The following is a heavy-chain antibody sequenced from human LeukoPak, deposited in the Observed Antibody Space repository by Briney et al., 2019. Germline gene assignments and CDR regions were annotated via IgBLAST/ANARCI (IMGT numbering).Heavy chain of an antibody. CDR1: GYTLTELS. CDR2: FDPEDGET. J-gene: IGHJ3*02. Sequence: ASVKVPCKVSGYTLTELSMHWVRQAPGKGLEWMGGFDPEDGETIYAQKFQGRVTMTEDTSTDTAYMELSSLRSEDTAVYYCATTLPWIWGRQEAFDIWGQGTMVTVSS. CDR3: ATTLPWIWGRQEAFDI. V-gene: IGHV1-24*01. D-gene: IGHD3-16*01.